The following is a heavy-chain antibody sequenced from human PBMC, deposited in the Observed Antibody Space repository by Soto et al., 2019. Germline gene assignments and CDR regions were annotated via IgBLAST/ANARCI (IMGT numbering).Heavy chain of an antibody. CDR1: GFSFSSYS. Sequence: EVQLVESGGGLVKPGGSLRLSCAASGFSFSSYSMSWVRQAPGNGLEWVSSISSSSSYIYYADSVKGRFTISRDNAKNSLYLQMNSLRAEATAVYYCARDQPGYSYGYGLGYWGQGTLVTVSS. CDR3: ARDQPGYSYGYGLGY. V-gene: IGHV3-21*01. J-gene: IGHJ4*02. CDR2: ISSSSSYI. D-gene: IGHD5-18*01.